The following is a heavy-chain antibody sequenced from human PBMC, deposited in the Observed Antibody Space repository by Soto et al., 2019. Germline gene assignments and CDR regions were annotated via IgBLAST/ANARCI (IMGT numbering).Heavy chain of an antibody. Sequence: PSETLSLTCTVSGGSISSSSYYWGWIRQPPGKGLEWIGSIYYSGSTYYNPSLKSRVTISVDTSKNQFSLKLSSVTDADTAVYYCARRLYYDSSGFEGGGMDVWGQGTTVTV. CDR1: GGSISSSSYY. CDR3: ARRLYYDSSGFEGGGMDV. J-gene: IGHJ6*02. D-gene: IGHD3-22*01. CDR2: IYYSGST. V-gene: IGHV4-39*01.